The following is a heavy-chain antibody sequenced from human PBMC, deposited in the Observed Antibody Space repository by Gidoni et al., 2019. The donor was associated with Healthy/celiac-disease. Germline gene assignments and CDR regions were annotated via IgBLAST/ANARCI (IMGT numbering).Heavy chain of an antibody. D-gene: IGHD1-1*01. CDR3: ARDGRYNWKFVGMDV. Sequence: QVQLQESRPGLVKPSQTLSLTCTVSGGSISSGSYYWSWIRQPAGKGLEWIARIYTSGSTNYNPSLKSRVTISVDTSKNQFSLKLSSVTAADTAVYYCARDGRYNWKFVGMDVWGQGTTVTVSS. CDR1: GGSISSGSYY. CDR2: IYTSGST. J-gene: IGHJ6*02. V-gene: IGHV4-61*02.